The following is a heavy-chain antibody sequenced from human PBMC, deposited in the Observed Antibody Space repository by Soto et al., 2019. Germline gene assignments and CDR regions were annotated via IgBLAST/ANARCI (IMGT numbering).Heavy chain of an antibody. J-gene: IGHJ4*02. Sequence: GESLKISCAASGFTFSSYSMNWVRQAPGKGLEWVSSISSSSSYIYYADSVKGRFTISRDNAKNSLYLQMNSLRAEDTAVYYCARVWHIATTVTRIDYWGQGTLVTVSS. CDR3: ARVWHIATTVTRIDY. CDR1: GFTFSSYS. V-gene: IGHV3-21*01. D-gene: IGHD4-17*01. CDR2: ISSSSSYI.